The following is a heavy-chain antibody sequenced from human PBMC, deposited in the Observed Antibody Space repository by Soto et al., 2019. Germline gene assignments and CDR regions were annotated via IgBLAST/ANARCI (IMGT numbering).Heavy chain of an antibody. CDR3: ARQGYCSSTSSRCYYYYYGMDV. J-gene: IGHJ6*02. V-gene: IGHV5-51*01. CDR2: HYPGESDT. D-gene: IGHD2-2*01. CDR1: GYSFNTYW. Sequence: GESLNTSWMGPGYSFNTYWIGWVLQMPGKGLEWVGSHYPGESDTRYSPSFQSQVTISADKPSSTAYLQWSSLKASDTAMYYCARQGYCSSTSSRCYYYYYGMDVWGQGTTVTVSS.